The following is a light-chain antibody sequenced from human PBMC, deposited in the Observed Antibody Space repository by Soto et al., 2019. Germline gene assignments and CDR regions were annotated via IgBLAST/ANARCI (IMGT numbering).Light chain of an antibody. CDR3: TSYTRASTWV. CDR2: EAT. J-gene: IGLJ3*02. CDR1: SSDVGGYKY. Sequence: QSALTQPASVSGSPGQSITISCTGTSSDVGGYKYVSWYQQYPGKAPKLIIYEATNRPSGVSNRFSGSKSGNTASLTISGLQAEDEADYYCTSYTRASTWVFGGGTKVTVL. V-gene: IGLV2-14*01.